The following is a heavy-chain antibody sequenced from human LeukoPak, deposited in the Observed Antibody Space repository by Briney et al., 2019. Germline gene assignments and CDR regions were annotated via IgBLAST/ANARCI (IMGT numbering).Heavy chain of an antibody. J-gene: IGHJ3*02. D-gene: IGHD2-15*01. CDR2: IYYSGST. V-gene: IGHV4-39*01. CDR1: GGSISSSSYY. Sequence: SETLSLTCTVSGGSISSSSYYWGWIRQPPGKGLEWIGSIYYSGSTYYNPSLKSRVTISVDTSKNQFSLKLSSVTAADTAVYYCASGGGAFDIWGQGTMVTASS. CDR3: ASGGGAFDI.